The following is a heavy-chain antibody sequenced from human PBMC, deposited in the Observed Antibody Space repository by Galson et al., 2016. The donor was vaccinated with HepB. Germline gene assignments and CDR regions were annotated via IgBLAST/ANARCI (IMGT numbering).Heavy chain of an antibody. CDR2: MRPAGDK. J-gene: IGHJ4*02. CDR1: GFTFNDYD. V-gene: IGHV3-13*01. D-gene: IGHD1-1*01. CDR3: ASGPHWNHAY. Sequence: SLRLSCAISGFTFNDYDMHWVRQGTGESLEWVANMRPAGDKYYPGSVKGRFTVSRESAKNSFYLQMDSLRARDSGVYYCASGPHWNHAYWGQGTLVTVSS.